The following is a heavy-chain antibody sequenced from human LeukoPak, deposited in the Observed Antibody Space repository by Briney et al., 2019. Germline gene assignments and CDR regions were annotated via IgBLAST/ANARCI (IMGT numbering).Heavy chain of an antibody. J-gene: IGHJ4*02. V-gene: IGHV3-9*01. CDR1: GFTFDDYA. D-gene: IGHD3-22*01. CDR3: AKDIRVRSHYYRNGCDY. CDR2: ISWNSGSI. Sequence: GRSLRLSCAASGFTFDDYAMHWVRQAPGKGLEWVSGISWNSGSIGYADSVKGRFTISRDNAKNSLYLQMNSLRAEDTALYYCAKDIRVRSHYYRNGCDYWGQGTLVTVSS.